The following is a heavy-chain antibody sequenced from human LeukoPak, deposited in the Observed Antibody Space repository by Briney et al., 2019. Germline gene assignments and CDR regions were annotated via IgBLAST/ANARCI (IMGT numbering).Heavy chain of an antibody. CDR1: GGSISSYY. CDR2: FYSTGST. D-gene: IGHD1-26*01. J-gene: IGHJ4*02. V-gene: IGHV4-4*07. CDR3: ARDQYSGSLDY. Sequence: SETLSLTCTVSGGSISSYYWTWIRQPAGKGLEWIGRFYSTGSTNYNPSLKSRVTMSVDTSKNQFSLKLSSVTAADTAVYYCARDQYSGSLDYWGQGTLVAVSS.